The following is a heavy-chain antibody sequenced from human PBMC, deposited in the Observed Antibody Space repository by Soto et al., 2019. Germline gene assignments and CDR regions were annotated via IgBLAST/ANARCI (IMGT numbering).Heavy chain of an antibody. Sequence: LSLTCSISGGSISDYQWNWIRQPPGKGLEWIGYIYYSGSTYCNPSLKSRVTISVDTSKNQFSLKLSSVTAADTAVYYCARDGGYSYGYWFDPWGQGTLVTVSS. CDR1: GGSISDYQ. D-gene: IGHD5-18*01. CDR2: IYYSGST. V-gene: IGHV4-30-4*08. J-gene: IGHJ5*02. CDR3: ARDGGYSYGYWFDP.